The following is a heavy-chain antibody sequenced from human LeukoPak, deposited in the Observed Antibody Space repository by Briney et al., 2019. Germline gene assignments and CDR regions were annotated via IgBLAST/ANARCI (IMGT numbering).Heavy chain of an antibody. V-gene: IGHV4-59*04. CDR2: IYYSGTT. D-gene: IGHD4-17*01. CDR1: GGSISSYY. CDR3: ARGDYGYWFDH. Sequence: PSETLSLTCTVSGGSISSYYWSWIRQPPGKGLEWIGTIYYSGTTYYNPSLKSRISISVDTSKNQFSLKLSSVTAADTAVYYCARGDYGYWFDHWGQGTLVTVSS. J-gene: IGHJ5*02.